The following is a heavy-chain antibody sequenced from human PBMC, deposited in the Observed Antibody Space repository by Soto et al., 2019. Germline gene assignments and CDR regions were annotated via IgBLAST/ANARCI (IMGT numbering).Heavy chain of an antibody. CDR2: TYYRSKWYN. Sequence: SQTLSLTCAISRDSVSSNSAAWNWIRRSPSRGLEWLGRTYYRSKWYNDYAVSVKSRITINPDTSKNQFSLQLNSVTPEDTAVDYCARQPARGDSSFWYFWCVKWFDPWGQGTLVTVSS. CDR3: ARQPARGDSSFWYFWCVKWFDP. V-gene: IGHV6-1*01. D-gene: IGHD6-19*01. CDR1: RDSVSSNSAA. J-gene: IGHJ5*02.